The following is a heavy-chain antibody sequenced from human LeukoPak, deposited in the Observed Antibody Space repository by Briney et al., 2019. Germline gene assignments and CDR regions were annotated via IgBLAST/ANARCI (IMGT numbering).Heavy chain of an antibody. D-gene: IGHD5-12*01. CDR1: GGSISSYY. J-gene: IGHJ4*02. V-gene: IGHV4-59*08. CDR3: ARHMKDGGYDSYFDY. Sequence: PSETLSLTCTVSGGSISSYYWSRIRQPPGKGLEWIGYIYYSGSTNYNPSLKSRVTISVDTSKNHFSLKLSSVTAADTAVYYCARHMKDGGYDSYFDYWGQGTLVTVSS. CDR2: IYYSGST.